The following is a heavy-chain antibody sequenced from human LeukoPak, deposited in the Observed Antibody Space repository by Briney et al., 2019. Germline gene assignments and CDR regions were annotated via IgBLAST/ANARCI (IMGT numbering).Heavy chain of an antibody. J-gene: IGHJ6*02. Sequence: SGGSLRLSCAASGFTFDDYAMHWVRQAPGKGLEWVSGISWNSGSIGYADSVKGRFTISRDNAKNSLYLQMNSLRAEDTALYYCAKVGSPYIVATIRGGMDVWGQGTTVTVSS. CDR1: GFTFDDYA. V-gene: IGHV3-9*01. D-gene: IGHD5-12*01. CDR3: AKVGSPYIVATIRGGMDV. CDR2: ISWNSGSI.